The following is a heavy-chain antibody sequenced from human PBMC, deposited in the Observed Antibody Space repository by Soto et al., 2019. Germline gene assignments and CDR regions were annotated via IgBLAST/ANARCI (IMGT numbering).Heavy chain of an antibody. CDR2: IWYDGSNK. V-gene: IGHV3-33*01. CDR1: GFTFSSYG. CDR3: ARWIQLWLPLDY. Sequence: GGSLRLSCAASGFTFSSYGMHWVRQAPGKGLEWVAVIWYDGSNKYYADSVKGRFTISRDNSKNTLYLQMNSLRAEDTAVYYCARWIQLWLPLDYWGQGTLVTVSS. D-gene: IGHD5-18*01. J-gene: IGHJ4*02.